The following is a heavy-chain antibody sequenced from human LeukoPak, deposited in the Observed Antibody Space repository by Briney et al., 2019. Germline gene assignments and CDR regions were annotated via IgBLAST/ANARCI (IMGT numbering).Heavy chain of an antibody. Sequence: GGSLRLSCAASGFTFSSYSMNWVRQAPGKGLEWVSSISSSSSYIYYADSVKGRFTISRDNAKNSLYLQMNSLRAEDTAVYYCARETPDYYDSSGYPTTFDYWGQGTLVTVSS. CDR3: ARETPDYYDSSGYPTTFDY. CDR2: ISSSSSYI. D-gene: IGHD3-22*01. J-gene: IGHJ4*02. V-gene: IGHV3-21*01. CDR1: GFTFSSYS.